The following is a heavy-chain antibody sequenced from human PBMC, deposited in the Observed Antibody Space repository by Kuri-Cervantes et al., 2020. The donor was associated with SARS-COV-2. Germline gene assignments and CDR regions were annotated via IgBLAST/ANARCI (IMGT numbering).Heavy chain of an antibody. Sequence: SETLSLTCTVSGGSVSSGSYYWSWIRQPPGKGLEWIGYIYYSGSTNYNPSLKSRVTISVDTSKNQFSLKLSSVTAADTAVYYCARGGTYYYGSGSYCRYYYYGMDVWGQGTTVTVSS. J-gene: IGHJ6*02. V-gene: IGHV4-61*01. D-gene: IGHD3-10*01. CDR1: GGSVSSGSYY. CDR2: IYYSGST. CDR3: ARGGTYYYGSGSYCRYYYYGMDV.